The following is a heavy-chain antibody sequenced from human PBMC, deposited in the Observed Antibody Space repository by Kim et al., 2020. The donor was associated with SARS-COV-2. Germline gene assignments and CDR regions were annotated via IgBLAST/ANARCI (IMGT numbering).Heavy chain of an antibody. V-gene: IGHV3-66*01. J-gene: IGHJ4*02. D-gene: IGHD5-18*01. CDR3: ARVPGYSSGTVYYDY. Sequence: ADTVKGRFTISRDNSKNTLYLQMNSLRAEDTAVYYCARVPGYSSGTVYYDYWGQGTLVTVSS.